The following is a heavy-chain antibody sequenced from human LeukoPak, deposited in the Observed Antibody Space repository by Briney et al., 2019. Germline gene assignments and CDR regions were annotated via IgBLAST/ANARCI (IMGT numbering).Heavy chain of an antibody. CDR1: GDSISSYY. CDR2: IYYSGST. Sequence: SETLSLTCTVSGDSISSYYWSWIRQPPGKGLEWIGYIYYSGSTNYNPSLKSRVTISVDTSKNQFSLKLSSVTAADTAVYYCARSRNGYKGIFDYWGQGTLVTVSS. J-gene: IGHJ4*02. V-gene: IGHV4-59*01. CDR3: ARSRNGYKGIFDY. D-gene: IGHD5-24*01.